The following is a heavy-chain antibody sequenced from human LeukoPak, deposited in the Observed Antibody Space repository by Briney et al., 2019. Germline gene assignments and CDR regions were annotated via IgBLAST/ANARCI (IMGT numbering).Heavy chain of an antibody. CDR3: ARRGSYYDSSGYYYFDY. Sequence: GESLKISCKGSGYSFTSYWIGWVRQMPGKGLEWMGIIYPGESDTRYSPSFQGQVTISADKSISTAYLQWSSLKASDTAMYYCARRGSYYDSSGYYYFDYWGQGTLVTVSS. CDR2: IYPGESDT. D-gene: IGHD3-22*01. J-gene: IGHJ4*02. CDR1: GYSFTSYW. V-gene: IGHV5-51*01.